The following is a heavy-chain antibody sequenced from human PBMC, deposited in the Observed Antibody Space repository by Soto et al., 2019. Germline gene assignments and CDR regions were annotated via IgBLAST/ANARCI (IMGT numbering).Heavy chain of an antibody. V-gene: IGHV4-39*01. Sequence: SVTLSLTRTVAGGSISSKTYDVGLIHQPPGKGLEWIGTIDYSGSTYYNPSLKSRVTISVDTSKNQFSLKLSSVTAADTAVYYCARHQFGRGMDVWGEGTTVNVS. CDR2: IDYSGST. CDR1: GGSISSKTYD. J-gene: IGHJ6*02. D-gene: IGHD3-10*01. CDR3: ARHQFGRGMDV.